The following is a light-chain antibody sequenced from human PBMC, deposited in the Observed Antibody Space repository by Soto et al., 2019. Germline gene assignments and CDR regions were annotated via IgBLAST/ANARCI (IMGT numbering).Light chain of an antibody. V-gene: IGKV3-15*01. Sequence: DIILTQSPAIVSVSPGERATLSCRASRSVITNLAWYQHKHGQAPRLLLYGASTRVTDIPPRFSGSGSGTGFTLTINYWKSEDFGVYYCQQYDKTVPPVTFGGGTKVEI. CDR3: QQYDKTVPPVT. CDR1: RSVITN. J-gene: IGKJ4*01. CDR2: GAS.